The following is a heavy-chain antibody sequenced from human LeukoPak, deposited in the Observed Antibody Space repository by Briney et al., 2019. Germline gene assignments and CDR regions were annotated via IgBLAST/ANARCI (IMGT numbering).Heavy chain of an antibody. V-gene: IGHV1-69*01. D-gene: IGHD2/OR15-2a*01. J-gene: IGHJ6*03. Sequence: GSSVKVSCKASGGTFSSYAISWVRQAPGQGLEWMGGIIPIFGTTNYAQKFQGRVTITADESTSTAYMELSSLRSEDTAVYYCARDFLGGDTDYYYYMDVRGKGTTVTVSS. CDR1: GGTFSSYA. CDR3: ARDFLGGDTDYYYYMDV. CDR2: IIPIFGTT.